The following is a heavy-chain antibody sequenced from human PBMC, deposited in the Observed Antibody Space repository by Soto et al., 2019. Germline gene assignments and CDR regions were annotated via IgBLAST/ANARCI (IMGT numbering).Heavy chain of an antibody. CDR2: TRNKANSYTT. Sequence: GGSLRLSCAASGFTFSDHYMDWVRQAPGKGLEWVGRTRNKANSYTTEYAASVKGRFTISRDDSKNSLYLQMNSLKTEDTAVYYGAREYCSGGGCYSFDYWGQGTLVTVSS. CDR1: GFTFSDHY. J-gene: IGHJ4*02. D-gene: IGHD2-15*01. V-gene: IGHV3-72*01. CDR3: AREYCSGGGCYSFDY.